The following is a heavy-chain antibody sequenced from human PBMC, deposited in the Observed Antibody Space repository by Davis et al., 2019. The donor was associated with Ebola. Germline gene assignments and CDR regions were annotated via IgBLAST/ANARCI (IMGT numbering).Heavy chain of an antibody. CDR2: INAGNGNT. V-gene: IGHV1-3*01. CDR3: ARGRVRDIVVVVAATLYY. CDR1: GYTFTSYA. J-gene: IGHJ4*02. Sequence: ASVKVSCKASGYTFTSYAMHWVRQAPGQRLEWMGWINAGNGNTKYSQKFQGRVTITRDTSASTAYMELSSLRSEDTAVYYCARGRVRDIVVVVAATLYYWGQGTLVTVSS. D-gene: IGHD2-15*01.